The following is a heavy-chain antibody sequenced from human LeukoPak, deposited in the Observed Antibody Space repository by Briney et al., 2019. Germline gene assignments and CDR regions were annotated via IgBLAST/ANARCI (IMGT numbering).Heavy chain of an antibody. CDR3: ARETKLMGYSSGLGFNY. Sequence: SENLSLTCTVSGSSISSWYWSWIRQPPGKGLEWIGYIYDSGNTNYNPSLKTRVTTSADTSKNQLSLNLTSVTAADTAVYYCARETKLMGYSSGLGFNYWGQGTLVTVSS. D-gene: IGHD6-19*01. CDR2: IYDSGNT. CDR1: GSSISSWY. V-gene: IGHV4-59*01. J-gene: IGHJ4*02.